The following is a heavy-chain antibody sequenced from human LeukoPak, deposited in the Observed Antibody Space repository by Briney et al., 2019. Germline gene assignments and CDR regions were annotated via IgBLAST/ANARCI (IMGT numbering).Heavy chain of an antibody. CDR1: GFAFSTYA. J-gene: IGHJ6*02. V-gene: IGHV3-23*01. D-gene: IGHD3-3*01. CDR3: AKTIFGDYGMDV. CDR2: TSGSGGRT. Sequence: PGGSLRLSCVASGFAFSTYAMSWVRQAPGKGLEWVSVTSGSGGRTYYADSVKGRFTISRDNSKNTLYLQMNSLRAEDTAVYYCAKTIFGDYGMDVWGQGTTVTVSS.